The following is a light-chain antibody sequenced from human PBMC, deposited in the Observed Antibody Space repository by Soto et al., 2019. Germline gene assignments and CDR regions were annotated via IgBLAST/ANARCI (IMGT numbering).Light chain of an antibody. J-gene: IGKJ1*01. V-gene: IGKV3-15*01. CDR3: QQYNNWWT. Sequence: VLPQSPVTLSLSPGESATLSCRASQSVDNNVAWYQQKPGQAPRLLIYGASTRATGIPARFSGSGSGTEFTLTISSLQSEDFAVYYCQQYNNWWTFGQGTKVDIK. CDR2: GAS. CDR1: QSVDNN.